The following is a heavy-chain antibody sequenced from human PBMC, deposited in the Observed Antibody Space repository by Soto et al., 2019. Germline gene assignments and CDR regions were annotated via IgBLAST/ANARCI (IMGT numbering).Heavy chain of an antibody. Sequence: SETLSLTCTVSGGSISSSSYYWGWIRQPPXKGLEWIGSIYYSGSTYYNPSLKSRVTISVDTSKNQLSLRLSSVTAADTAVYYCARHWAGYCSSTSCYKFDPWGLGTLVTVSS. V-gene: IGHV4-39*01. CDR2: IYYSGST. D-gene: IGHD2-2*02. CDR3: ARHWAGYCSSTSCYKFDP. J-gene: IGHJ5*02. CDR1: GGSISSSSYY.